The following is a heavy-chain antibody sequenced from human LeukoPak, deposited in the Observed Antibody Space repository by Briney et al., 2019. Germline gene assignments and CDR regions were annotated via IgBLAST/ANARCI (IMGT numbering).Heavy chain of an antibody. D-gene: IGHD2-2*01. CDR3: ARLYCSSTSCYLGY. CDR1: GGSISSSNW. J-gene: IGHJ4*02. Sequence: SETLSLTCAVSGGSISSSNWWSWVRQPPGKGLEWIGEIYHSGSTNYNPSLKSRVAISVDTSKNQFSLKLSSVTAADTAVYFCARLYCSSTSCYLGYWGQGTLVTVSS. V-gene: IGHV4-4*02. CDR2: IYHSGST.